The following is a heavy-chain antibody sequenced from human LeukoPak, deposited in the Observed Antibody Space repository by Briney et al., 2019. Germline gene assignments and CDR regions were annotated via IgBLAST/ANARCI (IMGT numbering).Heavy chain of an antibody. CDR1: GGSISSSGYF. Sequence: SETLSLTCTVSGGSISSSGYFWGWIRQPPGKGLEWIGSIYYTGSTYYNPSLKSRVTISLDTSKNQFSLKLSSVTAADTAVYYCAKDWDSNTYYGLLSPLDIWGQGTMVTVSS. CDR2: IYYTGST. V-gene: IGHV4-39*02. CDR3: AKDWDSNTYYGLLSPLDI. J-gene: IGHJ3*02. D-gene: IGHD2/OR15-2a*01.